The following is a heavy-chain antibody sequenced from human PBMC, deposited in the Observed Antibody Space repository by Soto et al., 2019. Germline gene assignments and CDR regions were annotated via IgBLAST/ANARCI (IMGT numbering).Heavy chain of an antibody. V-gene: IGHV3-73*01. CDR3: SSADQYDESAYYKQ. D-gene: IGHD3-22*01. CDR1: EFTFSGSA. Sequence: GGSLRLWCAASEFTFSGSAMHWVRQASGKGLEWVGRIRSKANNYATAYGASVRGRFTISRDDSKKTAYLQMNSLKTEDTAVYYCSSADQYDESAYYKQWGQGTLVTVS. CDR2: IRSKANNYAT. J-gene: IGHJ4*02.